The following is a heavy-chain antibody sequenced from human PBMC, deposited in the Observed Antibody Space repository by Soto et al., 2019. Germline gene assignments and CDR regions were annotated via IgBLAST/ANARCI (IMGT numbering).Heavy chain of an antibody. Sequence: QVQLVASGGGVVQPGTSLRLSCEASGFTFSDHAMHWVRQAPGKGLEWVAVVWFDGGNKFYTDSVKGRFTISRDNSKNTLFQQMNSLRVVDTAVYYCARAPAGDYTLYHYYTMDVWGQGTPVTVSS. CDR1: GFTFSDHA. CDR3: ARAPAGDYTLYHYYTMDV. CDR2: VWFDGGNK. D-gene: IGHD4-17*01. J-gene: IGHJ6*02. V-gene: IGHV3-33*01.